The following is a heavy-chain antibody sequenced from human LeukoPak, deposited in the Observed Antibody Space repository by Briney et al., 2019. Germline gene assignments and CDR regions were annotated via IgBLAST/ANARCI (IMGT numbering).Heavy chain of an antibody. V-gene: IGHV3-23*01. Sequence: GGSLSLSCAASGFTFSNYAMSWVRQAPGKGLEWVSTISGSGGNTLYADSVKGRFTFSRDNSKITLYLQMNSLSPEDTAVYCCARGGYSASADYWGQGTLVTVSS. CDR3: ARGGYSASADY. CDR1: GFTFSNYA. D-gene: IGHD2-15*01. J-gene: IGHJ4*02. CDR2: ISGSGGNT.